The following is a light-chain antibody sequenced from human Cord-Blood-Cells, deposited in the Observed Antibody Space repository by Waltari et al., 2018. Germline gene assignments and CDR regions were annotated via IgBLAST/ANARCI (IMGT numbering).Light chain of an antibody. CDR2: DVS. V-gene: IGLV2-14*01. CDR1: SSDVGGYNY. J-gene: IGLJ2*01. Sequence: QSALTQPASVSGSPGQSITISCTGTSSDVGGYNYVSWYQQQPGKAPKLMIYDVSKRPSGVSNRFSGSKSGNTASLTISGLQAEDEADYYCSSYTSSSTVFGGGTKLTVL. CDR3: SSYTSSSTV.